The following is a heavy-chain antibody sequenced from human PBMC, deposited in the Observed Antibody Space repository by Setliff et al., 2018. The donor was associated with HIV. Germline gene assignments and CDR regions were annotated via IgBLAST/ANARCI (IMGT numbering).Heavy chain of an antibody. CDR2: IYHSGST. V-gene: IGHV4-38-2*02. J-gene: IGHJ4*02. D-gene: IGHD2-2*01. CDR1: GYPISSGYY. Sequence: LSLTCAVSGYPISSGYYWGWIRQPPGKGLEWIGSIYHSGSTYYNPSLKSRVTISVDTSKNQFSLKLSSVTAADTAVYYCAREYCSSTSCYPYDYWGQGTLVTVSS. CDR3: AREYCSSTSCYPYDY.